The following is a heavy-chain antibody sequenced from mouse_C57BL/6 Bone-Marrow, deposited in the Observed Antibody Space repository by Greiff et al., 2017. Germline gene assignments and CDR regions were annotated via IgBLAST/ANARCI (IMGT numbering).Heavy chain of an antibody. V-gene: IGHV1-81*01. D-gene: IGHD2-2*01. Sequence: QVQLKQSGAELARPGASVKLSCKASGYTFTSYGISWVKQRTGQGLEWIGEIYPRSGNTYYNEKFKGKATLTADKSSSTAYMELRSLTSEDSAVYFCAREGWLRRYYFDYWGQGTTLTVSS. CDR1: GYTFTSYG. CDR3: AREGWLRRYYFDY. CDR2: IYPRSGNT. J-gene: IGHJ2*01.